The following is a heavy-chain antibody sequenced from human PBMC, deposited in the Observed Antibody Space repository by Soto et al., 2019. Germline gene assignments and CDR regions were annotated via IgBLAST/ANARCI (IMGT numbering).Heavy chain of an antibody. V-gene: IGHV1-18*01. J-gene: IGHJ4*01. CDR2: ISAYNGNT. CDR3: ATDIVDFWSGYSAFDY. D-gene: IGHD3-3*01. Sequence: QGLEWMGWISAYNGNTNYAQKLQGRVTMTTDTSTSTAYMELRSLRSDDTAVYYCATDIVDFWSGYSAFDYWGQGTLVTVSS.